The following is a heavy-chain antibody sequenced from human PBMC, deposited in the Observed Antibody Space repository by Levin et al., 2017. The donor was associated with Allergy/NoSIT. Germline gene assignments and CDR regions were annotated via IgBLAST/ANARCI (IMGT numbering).Heavy chain of an antibody. D-gene: IGHD1-26*01. CDR3: ASWQGGATI. J-gene: IGHJ4*02. Sequence: GESLKISCAASGFTFSSYWMHWVRQAPGKGLVWVSRISTDGSTTSYADSVKGRFTISRDNAKNTLYLQMNSLRAEDTAVYYCASWQGGATIWGQGTLVTVSS. V-gene: IGHV3-74*01. CDR2: ISTDGSTT. CDR1: GFTFSSYW.